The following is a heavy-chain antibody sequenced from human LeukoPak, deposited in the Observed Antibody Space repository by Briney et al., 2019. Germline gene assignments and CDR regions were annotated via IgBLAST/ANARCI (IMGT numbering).Heavy chain of an antibody. Sequence: SETLSLTCTVSGGSISSYYWSWIRQPPGKGLEWIEYIYYSGSTNYNPSLKSRVTISVDTSKNQFSLKLRSVTAADTAVYYCARVTGYMIEDYFDYWGQGILVTVSS. CDR3: ARVTGYMIEDYFDY. V-gene: IGHV4-59*01. D-gene: IGHD3-9*01. CDR1: GGSISSYY. J-gene: IGHJ4*02. CDR2: IYYSGST.